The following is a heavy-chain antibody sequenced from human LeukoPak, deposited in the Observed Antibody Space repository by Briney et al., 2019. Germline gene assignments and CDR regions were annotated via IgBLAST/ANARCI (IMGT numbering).Heavy chain of an antibody. CDR3: ARSPLQAAAPALARLPPRFFDP. D-gene: IGHD6-13*01. CDR2: ISSSGSTI. J-gene: IGHJ5*02. V-gene: IGHV3-11*01. Sequence: PGGSLRLSCAASGFTFSDYYMSWIRQAPGKGLEWVSYISSSGSTIYYADSVKGRFTISRDNAKNSLYLQMNSPRAEDTAVYYCARSPLQAAAPALARLPPRFFDPWGQGTLVTVSS. CDR1: GFTFSDYY.